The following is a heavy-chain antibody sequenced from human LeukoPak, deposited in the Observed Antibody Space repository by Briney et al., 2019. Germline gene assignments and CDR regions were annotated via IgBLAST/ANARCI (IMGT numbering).Heavy chain of an antibody. CDR1: GVSISSGGYY. V-gene: IGHV4-31*03. J-gene: IGHJ4*02. CDR3: ARVFYSSGYPSFDY. CDR2: IYYSGST. D-gene: IGHD3-22*01. Sequence: SQTLSLTCTVSGVSISSGGYYWSWIRQHPGKGLEWIGYIYYSGSTYYNPSLKSRVTISVDTSKNQFSLKLSSVTAADTAVYYCARVFYSSGYPSFDYWGQGTLVTVSS.